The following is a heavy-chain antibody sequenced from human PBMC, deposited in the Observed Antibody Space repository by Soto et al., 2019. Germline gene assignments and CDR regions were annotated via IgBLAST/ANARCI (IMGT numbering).Heavy chain of an antibody. D-gene: IGHD6-19*01. CDR2: IDSSGEK. Sequence: QVTLKESGPVLVKPTETLTLRCTVSGLSITDSEMGVSWIRQPPGQPLEWLAHIDSSGEKSYRTFLKSRLALSKDTSKSQIVLTMTNIDPAETATYYCARRHLAVAVSPWFDPWGQGIPVTVSS. J-gene: IGHJ5*02. CDR1: GLSITDSEMG. CDR3: ARRHLAVAVSPWFDP. V-gene: IGHV2-26*01.